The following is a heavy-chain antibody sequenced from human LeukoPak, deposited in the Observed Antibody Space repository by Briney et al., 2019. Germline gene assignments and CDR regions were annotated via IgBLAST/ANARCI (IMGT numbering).Heavy chain of an antibody. CDR3: AGGYCSGGSCKNYYFDY. CDR2: ISSSSSYI. CDR1: GFTFSSYS. J-gene: IGHJ4*02. D-gene: IGHD2-15*01. Sequence: GGSLRLSCAASGFTFSSYSMNWVRQAPGKGLEWVSSISSSSSYIYYADSVKGRFTISRDDAKNSLYLQMNSLRAEDTAVYYCAGGYCSGGSCKNYYFDYWGQGTLVTVSS. V-gene: IGHV3-21*01.